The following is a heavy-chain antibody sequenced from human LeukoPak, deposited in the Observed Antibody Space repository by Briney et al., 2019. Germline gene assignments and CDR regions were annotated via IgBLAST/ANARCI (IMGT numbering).Heavy chain of an antibody. J-gene: IGHJ6*03. D-gene: IGHD3-3*01. V-gene: IGHV3-33*06. CDR2: IWYDGKHQ. CDR1: GFTFSNYG. CDR3: AKGPTQVLRFLRDGKTYYMDV. Sequence: GRSLRLSCAASGFTFSNYGTHWVRQAPGRGLECVAVIWYDGKHQYYADSVKGRFNISRDNPKNMLYLQMNSLRVEDTAVYYCAKGPTQVLRFLRDGKTYYMDVWGKGTSVLVSS.